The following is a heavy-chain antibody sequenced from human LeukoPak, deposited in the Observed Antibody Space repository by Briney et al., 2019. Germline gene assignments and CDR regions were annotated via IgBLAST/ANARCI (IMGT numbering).Heavy chain of an antibody. CDR1: GFTFSSYG. CDR2: IRYDGSNK. D-gene: IGHD6-13*01. CDR3: AKDEWVAAAGTALTWYYYGTDV. J-gene: IGHJ6*02. Sequence: GGSLRLSCAASGFTFSSYGMHWVRQAPGKGLEWVAFIRYDGSNKYYADSVKGRFTISRDNSKNTLYLQMNSLRAEDTAVYYCAKDEWVAAAGTALTWYYYGTDVWGQGTTVTVSS. V-gene: IGHV3-30*02.